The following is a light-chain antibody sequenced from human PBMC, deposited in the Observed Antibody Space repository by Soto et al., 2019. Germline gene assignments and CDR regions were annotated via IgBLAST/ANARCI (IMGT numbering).Light chain of an antibody. CDR2: EAT. CDR3: CSFAGGATCV. Sequence: QSALTQPASVSGSPGQSITISCSGTSNDVGGYDLVSWYQQHPGKAPRLIIYEATKRPSGVSDRFSASKSGNTASLTISALQAEDEAYYSCCSFAGGATCVFGGGTKLTVL. J-gene: IGLJ2*01. CDR1: SNDVGGYDL. V-gene: IGLV2-23*01.